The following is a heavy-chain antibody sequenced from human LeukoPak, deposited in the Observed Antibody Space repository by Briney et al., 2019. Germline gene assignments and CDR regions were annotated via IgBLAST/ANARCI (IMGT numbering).Heavy chain of an antibody. V-gene: IGHV4-59*01. D-gene: IGHD6-25*01. CDR3: ARDSGIAADY. CDR1: GGSISSYY. CDR2: IYYSGST. Sequence: PSETLSLTCTVSGGSISSYYWSWIRQPPGKGLEWTGYIYYSGSTNYNPSLKSRVTISVDTSKNQFSLKLNSVTAADTAVYYCARDSGIAADYWGQGTLVTVSS. J-gene: IGHJ4*02.